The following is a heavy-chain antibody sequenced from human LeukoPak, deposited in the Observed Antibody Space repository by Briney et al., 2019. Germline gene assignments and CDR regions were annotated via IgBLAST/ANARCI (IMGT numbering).Heavy chain of an antibody. V-gene: IGHV1-2*02. CDR3: ARGKRDIVVVVAATFWFDP. J-gene: IGHJ5*02. D-gene: IGHD2-15*01. CDR1: GYTFTGYY. CDR2: INPNSGGT. Sequence: GASVKVSCTASGYTFTGYYMHWVRQAPGQGLEWMGWINPNSGGTNYAQKFQGRVTMTRDTSISTAYMELSRLRSDDTAVYYCARGKRDIVVVVAATFWFDPWGQGTLVTVSS.